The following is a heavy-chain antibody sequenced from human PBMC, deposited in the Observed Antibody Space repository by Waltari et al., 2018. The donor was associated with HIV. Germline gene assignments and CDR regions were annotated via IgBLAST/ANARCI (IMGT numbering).Heavy chain of an antibody. CDR1: GESVGSHSYS. D-gene: IGHD3-16*01. CDR2: VFFDGVT. CDR3: SRSPFLYFKSIRKLGWFDP. Sequence: LQESGPGLVTPSETLSLSCDVSGESVGSHSYSWAWIRQAPGRGLEWIGSVFFDGVTSYNPSLKGRVVMSLDASRDKLSLNLTTVTAADTATYFCSRSPFLYFKSIRKLGWFDPWGRGLLVTVFS. V-gene: IGHV4-39*01. J-gene: IGHJ5*02.